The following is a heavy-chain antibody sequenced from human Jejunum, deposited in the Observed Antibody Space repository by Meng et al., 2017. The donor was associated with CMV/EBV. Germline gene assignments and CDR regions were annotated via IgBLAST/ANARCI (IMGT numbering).Heavy chain of an antibody. CDR3: AKDEGVGTTSRFDS. CDR1: GLTLSSDA. Sequence: GLTLSSDAMSWVRQAPGKGLEWVSGISGSSGSTYYADSVKGRFTISRDNSKNTLYLQMNSLRAEDTAVYYCAKDEGVGTTSRFDSWGQGTLVTVSS. D-gene: IGHD1-26*01. V-gene: IGHV3-23*01. CDR2: ISGSSGST. J-gene: IGHJ4*02.